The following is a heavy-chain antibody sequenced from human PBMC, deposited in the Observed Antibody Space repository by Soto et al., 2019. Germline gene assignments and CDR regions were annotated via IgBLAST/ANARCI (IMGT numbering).Heavy chain of an antibody. Sequence: EVQLVESGGGLVQPGGSLRHSCTASGFAFSHYWMHWVRQAPGKGLMWVSRINGDGSATTYADSVKGRFTISRDNAKNTLYLQMNSLRAEDTAVYYCVRSDWFDPWGQGTLVTVSS. J-gene: IGHJ5*02. CDR1: GFAFSHYW. CDR3: VRSDWFDP. CDR2: INGDGSAT. V-gene: IGHV3-74*01.